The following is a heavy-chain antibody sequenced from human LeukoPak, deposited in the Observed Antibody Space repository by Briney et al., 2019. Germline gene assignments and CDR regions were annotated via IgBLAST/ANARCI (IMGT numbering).Heavy chain of an antibody. CDR3: TKEEWFRFDY. Sequence: PGGSLRLSCAASGFTFIRHWMTWVRQAPGKGLEWVAKIKPDGSAQFYVDSVRGRFTISKDNAKNSLYLHMNGLTIDDTAIYYCTKEEWFRFDYWGQGNLVTVAS. D-gene: IGHD2-8*01. J-gene: IGHJ4*02. V-gene: IGHV3-7*03. CDR2: IKPDGSAQ. CDR1: GFTFIRHW.